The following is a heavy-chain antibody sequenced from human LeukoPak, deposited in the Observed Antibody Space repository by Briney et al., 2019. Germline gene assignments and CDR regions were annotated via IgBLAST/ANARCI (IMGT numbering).Heavy chain of an antibody. J-gene: IGHJ4*02. CDR3: ARWAEGYIYMDY. V-gene: IGHV4-59*13. CDR2: ISYSGST. CDR1: GGSISSYY. Sequence: SETLSLTCTVSGGSISSYYWSWIRQPPGKGLEWIGYISYSGSTSYNPSLKSRVTISVDTSKNQFSLRLSSVTAADSAVYDCARWAEGYIYMDYWGQGTLVTVSP. D-gene: IGHD5-24*01.